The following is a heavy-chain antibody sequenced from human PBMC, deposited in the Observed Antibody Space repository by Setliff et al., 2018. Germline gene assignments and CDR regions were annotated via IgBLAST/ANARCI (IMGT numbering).Heavy chain of an antibody. V-gene: IGHV4-59*01. J-gene: IGHJ5*02. Sequence: PSETLSLTCAVYGDSSSDYYWSWIRQPPGKGLEWIGYVYYTGSTNYNPSLKSRVTISVDPSKNQVSLKLSSATAADTAVYYCARERTIFGILVISGWFDPWGQGTVVTVSS. CDR1: GDSSSDYY. CDR2: VYYTGST. D-gene: IGHD3-3*01. CDR3: ARERTIFGILVISGWFDP.